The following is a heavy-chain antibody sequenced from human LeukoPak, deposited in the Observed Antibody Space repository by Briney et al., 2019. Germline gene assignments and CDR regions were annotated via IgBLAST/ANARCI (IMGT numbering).Heavy chain of an antibody. CDR1: GYSISSGYY. Sequence: TSETLSLTCTVSGYSISSGYYWGWIRQPPGKGLEWIGSIYHSGSTYYNPSLKSRVTMSVDTAKNQVSLRLSSVTAADTAVYYCARDSGTTGEVKFDPWGQGSLVTVSS. V-gene: IGHV4-38-2*02. CDR3: ARDSGTTGEVKFDP. D-gene: IGHD3-10*01. J-gene: IGHJ5*02. CDR2: IYHSGST.